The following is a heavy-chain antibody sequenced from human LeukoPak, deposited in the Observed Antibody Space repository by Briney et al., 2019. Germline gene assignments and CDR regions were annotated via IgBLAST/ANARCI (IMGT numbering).Heavy chain of an antibody. CDR1: GFTFSSYR. CDR2: INSDGSST. CDR3: ARSNHCSGGSCYSAWFDP. Sequence: GGSLRLSCADSGFTFSSYRMHWVRQAPGKGLVWVSRINSDGSSTSYADSVRGRFTISRDNAKNTLYLQMNSLRAEDTAEYYCARSNHCSGGSCYSAWFDPWGQGTLVTVSS. V-gene: IGHV3-74*01. D-gene: IGHD2-15*01. J-gene: IGHJ5*02.